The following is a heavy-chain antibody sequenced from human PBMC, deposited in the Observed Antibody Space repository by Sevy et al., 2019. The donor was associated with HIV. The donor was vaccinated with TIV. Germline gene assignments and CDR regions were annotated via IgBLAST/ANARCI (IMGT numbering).Heavy chain of an antibody. D-gene: IGHD1-26*01. Sequence: GGSLRLSCAASGFTFSSYGMHWVRQAPGKGLEWVAVISYDGSNKYYADSVKGRFTISRDNSKNTLYLQMNSLRAGDTAVYYCAKESGSYGTTAFDIWGQGTMVTVSS. CDR3: AKESGSYGTTAFDI. CDR2: ISYDGSNK. J-gene: IGHJ3*02. V-gene: IGHV3-30*18. CDR1: GFTFSSYG.